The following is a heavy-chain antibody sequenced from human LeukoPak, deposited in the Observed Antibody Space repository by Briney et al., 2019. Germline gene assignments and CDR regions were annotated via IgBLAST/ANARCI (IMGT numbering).Heavy chain of an antibody. CDR2: IYSGGST. Sequence: GGSLRLSCAASGFTVSSNYMSWVRQAPGKGLEWVSVIYSGGSTYYADSVKGRFTISRDNSKNTLYLQMKSLRAEDTAVYYCARAPGTWLVDYWGQGTLVTVSS. CDR3: ARAPGTWLVDY. CDR1: GFTVSSNY. D-gene: IGHD6-19*01. V-gene: IGHV3-66*01. J-gene: IGHJ4*02.